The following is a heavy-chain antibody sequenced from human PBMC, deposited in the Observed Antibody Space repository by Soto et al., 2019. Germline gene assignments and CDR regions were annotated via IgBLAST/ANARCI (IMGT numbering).Heavy chain of an antibody. Sequence: ASETLSLTCTVSGGSISSSSYYWGWIRQPPGKGLEWIGSIYYSGSTYYNPSLKSRVTISVDTSKNQFSLKLSSVTAADTAVYYCARHGLKYCLGTYYKRQGYYYSMVV. CDR2: IYYSGST. CDR3: ARHGLKYCLGTYYKRQGYYYSMVV. D-gene: IGHD3-10*01. J-gene: IGHJ6*03. CDR1: GGSISSSSYY. V-gene: IGHV4-39*01.